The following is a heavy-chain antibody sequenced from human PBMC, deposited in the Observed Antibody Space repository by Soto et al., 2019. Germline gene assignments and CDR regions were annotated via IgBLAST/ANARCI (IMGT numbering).Heavy chain of an antibody. D-gene: IGHD3-9*01. J-gene: IGHJ6*02. CDR1: GGSFSAYY. V-gene: IGHV4-59*01. CDR3: AREFVLTGFYGMDV. Sequence: SETLSLTCAVYGGSFSAYYWIWIRQPPGKGLEWIGYIYYSGSTNYNPSLKSRVTISVDTSKNQFSLKLSSVTAADTAVYYCAREFVLTGFYGMDVWGQGTTVTVSS. CDR2: IYYSGST.